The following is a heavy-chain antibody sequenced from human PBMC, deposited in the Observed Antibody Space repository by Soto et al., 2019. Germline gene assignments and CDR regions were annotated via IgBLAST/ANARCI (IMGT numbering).Heavy chain of an antibody. CDR3: ARSLSEGAFDI. CDR1: GGSFSGYY. Sequence: ETLSLTCAVYGGSFSGYYWSWIRRPPGKGLEWIGEINHSGSTNYNPSLKSRVTISVDTSKNQFSLKLSSVTAADTAVYYCARSLSEGAFDIWGQGTMVTVSS. CDR2: INHSGST. V-gene: IGHV4-34*01. J-gene: IGHJ3*02.